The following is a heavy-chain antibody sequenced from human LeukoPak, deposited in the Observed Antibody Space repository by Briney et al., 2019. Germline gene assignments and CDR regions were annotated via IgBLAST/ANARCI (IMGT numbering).Heavy chain of an antibody. CDR2: AYYRSQWFN. D-gene: IGHD1-26*01. CDR3: ARAITGAFDI. J-gene: IGHJ3*02. CDR1: GDSVSRNSAA. Sequence: SQTLSLTCAISGDSVSRNSAAWNWIRQSPSKGLEWLGRAYYRSQWFNDYAVSVKSRVTINPDTSKNQFSLHLNSLTPEDTGVYYCARAITGAFDIWGQGTMVTVSS. V-gene: IGHV6-1*01.